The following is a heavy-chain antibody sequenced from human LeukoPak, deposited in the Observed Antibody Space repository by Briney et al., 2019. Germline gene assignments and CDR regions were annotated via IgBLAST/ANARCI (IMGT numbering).Heavy chain of an antibody. CDR3: AKDHRLVAGMDV. J-gene: IGHJ6*04. Sequence: GGSLRLSCAASGFTFSSYGMHWVRQAPGKGLEWVAFIRYDGSNKYYADSVKGRFTISRDNSKNTLYLQMNSPRAEDTAVYYCAKDHRLVAGMDVWGKGTTVTISS. CDR1: GFTFSSYG. V-gene: IGHV3-30*02. CDR2: IRYDGSNK. D-gene: IGHD6-19*01.